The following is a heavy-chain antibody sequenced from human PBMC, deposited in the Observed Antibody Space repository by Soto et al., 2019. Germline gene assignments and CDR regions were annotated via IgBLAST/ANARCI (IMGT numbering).Heavy chain of an antibody. CDR2: IYYSGNT. Sequence: SETLSLTCTVSGGSISSGSYYWSWIRQPPRKGLEWIGYIYYSGNTIYNPSLKSRVSISVDTSKNQFSLNLTSVTAADTAVFYCARADWSGWIDYWGHGTLVTVSS. CDR3: ARADWSGWIDY. D-gene: IGHD6-19*01. V-gene: IGHV4-61*01. CDR1: GGSISSGSYY. J-gene: IGHJ4*01.